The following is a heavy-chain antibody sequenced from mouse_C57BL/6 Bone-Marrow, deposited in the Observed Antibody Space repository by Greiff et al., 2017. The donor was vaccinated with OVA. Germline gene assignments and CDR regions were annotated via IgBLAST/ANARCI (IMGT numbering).Heavy chain of an antibody. CDR2: IDPSDSYT. V-gene: IGHV1-50*01. CDR3: ARGGIYYDYDALFAY. Sequence: QVHVKQPGAELVKPGASVKLSCKASGYTFTSYWLQWVKQRPGQGLEWIGEIDPSDSYTNYNQKFKGKATLTVDTSSSTAYMQLSSLTSEDSAVYYCARGGIYYDYDALFAYWGQGTLVTVSA. CDR1: GYTFTSYW. J-gene: IGHJ3*01. D-gene: IGHD2-4*01.